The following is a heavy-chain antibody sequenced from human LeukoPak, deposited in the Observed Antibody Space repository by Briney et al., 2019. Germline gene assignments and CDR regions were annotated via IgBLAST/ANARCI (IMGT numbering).Heavy chain of an antibody. D-gene: IGHD4-23*01. CDR2: IYYSGST. CDR1: GGSFSGYY. V-gene: IGHV4-59*01. Sequence: PSETLSLTCAVYGGSFSGYYWSWIRQPPGKGLEWIGYIYYSGSTNYNPSLKSRVTISVDTSKNQFSLKLSSVTAADTAVYYCARGGYGGNREDWFDPWGQGTLVTVSS. J-gene: IGHJ5*02. CDR3: ARGGYGGNREDWFDP.